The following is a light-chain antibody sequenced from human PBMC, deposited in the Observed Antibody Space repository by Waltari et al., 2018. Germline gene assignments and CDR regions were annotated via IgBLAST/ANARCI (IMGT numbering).Light chain of an antibody. CDR3: QSYDSRLVSWV. CDR1: DYNIEPSFD. CDR2: CNN. Sequence: QSVLPQPHSVSGTPGQTVTITCTGNDYNIEPSFDVHWYQQLPGAAPTLLIFCNNNRSSGVPDRFSGSKSGASASLAITGLQAEDEADYYCQSYDSRLVSWVFGGGTKLTLL. V-gene: IGLV1-40*01. J-gene: IGLJ3*02.